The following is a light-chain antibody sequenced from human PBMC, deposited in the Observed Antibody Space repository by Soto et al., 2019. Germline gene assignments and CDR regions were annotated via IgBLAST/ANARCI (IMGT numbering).Light chain of an antibody. Sequence: EIVLTQSPGTLSLSPGERATLSCRASQSVSTKLAWYQHKPGQAPRLLIYGATTRAPDVPARFSGSGSGTDFSLTIRGLKPEDFAVYYCQQYRMSPNTFGQGTRLEIK. CDR2: GAT. V-gene: IGKV3-20*01. CDR3: QQYRMSPNT. J-gene: IGKJ5*01. CDR1: QSVSTK.